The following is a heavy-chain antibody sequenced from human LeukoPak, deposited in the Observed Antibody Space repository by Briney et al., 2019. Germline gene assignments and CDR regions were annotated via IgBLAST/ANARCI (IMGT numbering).Heavy chain of an antibody. V-gene: IGHV1-2*06. CDR3: ARDAAVSADY. Sequence: ASVKVSCKASGYTFTGYYMHWVRQAPGQGLEWMGRIDPKSGVTIYAQEFKGRVTMTRDTSVDTAHMDLSRLRSDDTAVYHCARDAAVSADYWGQGTLVTVSS. J-gene: IGHJ4*02. CDR1: GYTFTGYY. D-gene: IGHD6-19*01. CDR2: IDPKSGVT.